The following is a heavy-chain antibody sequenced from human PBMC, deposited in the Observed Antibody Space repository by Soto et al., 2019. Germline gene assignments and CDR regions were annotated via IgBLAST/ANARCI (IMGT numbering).Heavy chain of an antibody. V-gene: IGHV4-34*01. D-gene: IGHD6-6*01. J-gene: IGHJ6*02. CDR1: GGSFSGYY. Sequence: SETLSLTCAVCGGSFSGYYWSWIRQRPGKGLEWIGEINHSGSTNYNPSLRSRVTISVDTSKNQFSLKLSSVTAADTAVYYCARSLAARAYYGMDVWGQGTMVTVSS. CDR3: ARSLAARAYYGMDV. CDR2: INHSGST.